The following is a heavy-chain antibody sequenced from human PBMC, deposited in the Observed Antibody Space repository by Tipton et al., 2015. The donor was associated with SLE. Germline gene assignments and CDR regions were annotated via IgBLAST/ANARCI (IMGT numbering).Heavy chain of an antibody. D-gene: IGHD6-13*01. CDR3: ARWSGYSSSWPYFDY. Sequence: TLSLTCTVSGGSISSSSYYWGWIRQPPGKGLEWIGSIYYSGSTYYNPSLKSRVTISVDTSKNQFSLKLSSVTAADTAVYYCARWSGYSSSWPYFDYWGQGTLVTVSS. CDR2: IYYSGST. J-gene: IGHJ4*02. CDR1: GGSISSSSYY. V-gene: IGHV4-39*07.